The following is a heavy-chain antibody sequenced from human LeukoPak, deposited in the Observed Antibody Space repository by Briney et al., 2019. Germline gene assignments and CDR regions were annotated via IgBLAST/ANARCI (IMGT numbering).Heavy chain of an antibody. V-gene: IGHV3-21*01. CDR1: ELTFSSYR. CDR2: ISSSSSYI. CDR3: ARDGYGGYGLVY. D-gene: IGHD4-17*01. Sequence: GGSLRLSCAASELTFSSYRMNWVPPTPGKGLEWVSSISSSSSYIYYTDSVKGRFTISRNDAKTSLYLQMNGLRAEDRAVYYCARDGYGGYGLVYWGQGILVTVSS. J-gene: IGHJ4*02.